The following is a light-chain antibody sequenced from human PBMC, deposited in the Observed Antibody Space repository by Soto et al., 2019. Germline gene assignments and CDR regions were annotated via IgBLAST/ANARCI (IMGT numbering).Light chain of an antibody. CDR3: LSKTSTISYV. J-gene: IGLJ1*01. V-gene: IGLV2-11*01. Sequence: QSVLTQPRSVSGSPGQSVTISCTGTSSDVGGYNYVSWYQQHPGKAPKLMIYDVSKRPSGVPDRFSGSKSGNTASLTISGLQAEDEADYYCLSKTSTISYVFGTGTKVTVL. CDR1: SSDVGGYNY. CDR2: DVS.